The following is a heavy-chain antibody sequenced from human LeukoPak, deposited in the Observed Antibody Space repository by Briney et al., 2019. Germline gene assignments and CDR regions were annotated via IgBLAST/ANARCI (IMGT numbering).Heavy chain of an antibody. V-gene: IGHV3-21*01. CDR3: ARDSGNGLYYFDF. D-gene: IGHD4-23*01. J-gene: IGHJ4*02. CDR2: ISGSGGST. CDR1: GFTFSSYD. Sequence: PGGSLRLSCAASGFTFSSYDMNWVRQAPGQGLEWVSAISGSGGSTYYADSVKGRFTISRDNAKNSLYLQMNSLRAEDTAVYYCARDSGNGLYYFDFWGQGTLVTVSS.